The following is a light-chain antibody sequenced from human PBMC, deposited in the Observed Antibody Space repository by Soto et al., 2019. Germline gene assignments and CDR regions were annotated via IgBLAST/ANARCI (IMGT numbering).Light chain of an antibody. V-gene: IGKV3-20*01. CDR2: GAS. CDR1: QSLRSSY. Sequence: EVVLTQSPGTLSLSPGERATLSCRASQSLRSSYLAWYQQRPGQAPRLLINGASRRATGIPDRFRGSVSGADFTLTISRLEPDDFAMYYCPCQKFDESSVYTFGQGTKVEIK. J-gene: IGKJ2*01. CDR3: PCQKFDESSVYT.